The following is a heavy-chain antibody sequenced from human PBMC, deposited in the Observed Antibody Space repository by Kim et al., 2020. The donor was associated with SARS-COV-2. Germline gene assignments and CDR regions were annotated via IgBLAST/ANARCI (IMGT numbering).Heavy chain of an antibody. J-gene: IGHJ2*01. D-gene: IGHD6-19*01. CDR2: FDPEDGET. CDR3: ATVEYSSGWSGNWYFDL. V-gene: IGHV1-24*01. Sequence: ASVKVSCKVSGYTLTELSMHWVRQAPGKGLEWMGGFDPEDGETIYAQKFQGRVTMTEDTSTDTAYMELSSLRSEDTAVYYCATVEYSSGWSGNWYFDLWGRGTLVTVSS. CDR1: GYTLTELS.